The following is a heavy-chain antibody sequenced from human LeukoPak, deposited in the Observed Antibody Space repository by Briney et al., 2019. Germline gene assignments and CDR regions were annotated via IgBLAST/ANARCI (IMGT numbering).Heavy chain of an antibody. CDR1: GGSISSSSYY. V-gene: IGHV4-39*07. D-gene: IGHD6-6*01. J-gene: IGHJ5*02. CDR3: ARGKGIAARLRYNWFDP. CDR2: IYYSGST. Sequence: PSETLSLTCTVSGGSISSSSYYWGWIRQPPGKGLEWIGSIYYSGSTYYNPSLKSRVTISVDTSKNQFSLKLSSVTAADTAVYYCARGKGIAARLRYNWFDPWGQGTLVTVSS.